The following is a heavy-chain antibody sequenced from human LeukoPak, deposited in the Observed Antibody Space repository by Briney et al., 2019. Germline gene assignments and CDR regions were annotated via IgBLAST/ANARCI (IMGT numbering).Heavy chain of an antibody. CDR2: MYSGGGT. D-gene: IGHD1-26*01. CDR1: GFTVRSNY. CDR3: VREWLSSGADN. Sequence: GGSLRLSCAASGFTVRSNYMSWVRQAPGKGLEWVSVMYSGGGTYYADSVKGRFTISRDNFKNTVYLQMNSLRAEDTAVYYCVREWLSSGADNWGQGSLVTVSS. V-gene: IGHV3-66*01. J-gene: IGHJ4*02.